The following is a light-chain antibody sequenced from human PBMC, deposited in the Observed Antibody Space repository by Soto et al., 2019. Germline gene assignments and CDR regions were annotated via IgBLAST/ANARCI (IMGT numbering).Light chain of an antibody. Sequence: EIVMTQSPATLSVSPGERATLSCRASQSVNSNLAWYQQKPGQAPRLLIYGASNRATGIPARFSGSGSATEFTLTISSLQSEDFAVYYCQQYNNWPYTFGQGTKLEIK. CDR2: GAS. J-gene: IGKJ2*01. CDR1: QSVNSN. CDR3: QQYNNWPYT. V-gene: IGKV3-15*01.